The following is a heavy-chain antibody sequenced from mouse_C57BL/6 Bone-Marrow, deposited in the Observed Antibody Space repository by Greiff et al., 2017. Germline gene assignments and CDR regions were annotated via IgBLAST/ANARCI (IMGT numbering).Heavy chain of an antibody. CDR2: INPNNGGT. CDR3: ARPLDSSGYFAY. CDR1: GYTFTDYY. V-gene: IGHV1-26*01. J-gene: IGHJ3*01. D-gene: IGHD3-2*02. Sequence: EVQLQQSGPELVKPGASVKLSCKASGYTFTDYYMNWVHQRHGKSLEWIGVINPNNGGTSYNQKFTGKATLTVDKSSSKAYMELRSLTSEDSAVYYCARPLDSSGYFAYWGQGTLVTVSA.